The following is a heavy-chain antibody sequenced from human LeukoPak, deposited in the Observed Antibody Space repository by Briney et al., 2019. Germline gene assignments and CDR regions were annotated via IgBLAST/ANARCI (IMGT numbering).Heavy chain of an antibody. CDR2: ISYDGSNK. J-gene: IGHJ4*02. Sequence: HPGGSLRLSCVGSGFSFSSYWMSWVRQAPGKGLEWVAVISYDGSNKYYADSVKGRFTISRDNSKNTLYLQMNSLRAEDTAVYYCAKDLTSMIVVVLDYWGQGTLVTVSS. V-gene: IGHV3-30*18. D-gene: IGHD3-22*01. CDR1: GFSFSSYW. CDR3: AKDLTSMIVVVLDY.